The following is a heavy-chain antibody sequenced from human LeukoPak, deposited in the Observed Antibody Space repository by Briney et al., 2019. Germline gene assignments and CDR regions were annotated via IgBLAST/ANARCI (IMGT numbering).Heavy chain of an antibody. Sequence: PGGSLRLSCVASGLTFSSYWMSWVRQAPGKGLEWVANIKQDGGEKYYVDSVKGRFTISRDNAKNSLYLQMNSLRVEDTAVYYCASVLWFGGIFFDYWGQGTLVTVSS. J-gene: IGHJ4*02. D-gene: IGHD3-10*01. CDR3: ASVLWFGGIFFDY. V-gene: IGHV3-7*03. CDR1: GLTFSSYW. CDR2: IKQDGGEK.